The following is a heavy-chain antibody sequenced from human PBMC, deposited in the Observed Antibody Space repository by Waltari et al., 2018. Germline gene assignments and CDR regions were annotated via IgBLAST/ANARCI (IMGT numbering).Heavy chain of an antibody. J-gene: IGHJ5*02. CDR2: IYHIGSA. D-gene: IGHD4-17*01. CDR1: GGSISRRDYS. V-gene: IGHV4-30-2*01. Sequence: QVQLQESGSGLVKPSQTLSLTCTVSGGSISRRDYSWSWIRQPPGKDLEWIGYIYHIGSAYYSPSLKSRATISLDRSKNQFSLRLNSVTATDTAVYYCAREFRQTSGDYGWFDPWGQGILVTVSS. CDR3: AREFRQTSGDYGWFDP.